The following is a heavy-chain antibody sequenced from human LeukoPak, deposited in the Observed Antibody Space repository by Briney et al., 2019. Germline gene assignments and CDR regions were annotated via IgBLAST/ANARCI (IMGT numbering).Heavy chain of an antibody. Sequence: GASVKVSCKASGYTFTGYYMHWVRQAPGQGLEWMGRINPNSGGTNYAQKFQGRVTMTRDTSISTAYMELSRLRSDDTAVYYCARDRGWSGWRYYFDYWGQGTLVTVSS. CDR2: INPNSGGT. V-gene: IGHV1-2*06. CDR1: GYTFTGYY. J-gene: IGHJ4*02. D-gene: IGHD3-3*01. CDR3: ARDRGWSGWRYYFDY.